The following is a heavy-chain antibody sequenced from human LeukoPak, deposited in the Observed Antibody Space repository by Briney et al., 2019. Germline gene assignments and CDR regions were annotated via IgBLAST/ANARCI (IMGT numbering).Heavy chain of an antibody. J-gene: IGHJ4*02. V-gene: IGHV3-23*01. CDR1: GFTFSANA. CDR3: AKDRVTDRHY. Sequence: GGYLRLSCAASGFTFSANAMSWVRQAPGKGLEWVSAISEGGGSTHYADSVKGRFTISRDNSKNTLYLQMNSLRVEDTAVYYCAKDRVTDRHYWGQGTLVTVSS. CDR2: ISEGGGST.